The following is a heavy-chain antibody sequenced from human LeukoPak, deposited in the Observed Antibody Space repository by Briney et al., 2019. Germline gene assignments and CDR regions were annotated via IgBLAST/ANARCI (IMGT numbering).Heavy chain of an antibody. CDR3: AREGRYGDYEGY. V-gene: IGHV4-4*07. CDR1: GGSLSSYY. J-gene: IGHJ4*02. CDR2: IYSSGST. Sequence: SETLSLTCTVSGGSLSSYYWSWIRQPAGKGLEWIGRIYSSGSTNYSPSLKSRVTMSVDTSKNQFSLNLSSVTVADTAVYYCAREGRYGDYEGYWGQGTLVTVSS. D-gene: IGHD4-17*01.